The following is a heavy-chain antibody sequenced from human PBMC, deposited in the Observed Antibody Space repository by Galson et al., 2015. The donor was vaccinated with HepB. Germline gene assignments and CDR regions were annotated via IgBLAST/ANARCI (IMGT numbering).Heavy chain of an antibody. CDR3: ARGFGMTTFFGRRAGYYFDY. CDR2: ISSSSSTI. D-gene: IGHD2/OR15-2a*01. V-gene: IGHV3-48*02. Sequence: SLRLSCAASGFTFSSYSMNWVRQAPGKGLEWVSYISSSSSTIYYADSVKGRFTISRDNAKNSLYLQMNSLRDEDTAVYYCARGFGMTTFFGRRAGYYFDYWGQGTLVTVSS. J-gene: IGHJ4*02. CDR1: GFTFSSYS.